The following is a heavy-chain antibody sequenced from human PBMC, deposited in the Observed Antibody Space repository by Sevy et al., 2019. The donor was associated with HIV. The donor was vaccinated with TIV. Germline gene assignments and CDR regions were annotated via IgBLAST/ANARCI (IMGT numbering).Heavy chain of an antibody. CDR3: VRGTGGSGSAGYFGD. CDR1: GFTFSNYV. Sequence: GGSLRLSCAASGFTFSNYVMHWVRQAPGKGLEWVALISLHGTNKDYRDSVKGRFTISRDDAKNTMYVEMTSLTVEDTALYYCVRGTGGSGSAGYFGDWGQGTLVTVSS. J-gene: IGHJ4*02. D-gene: IGHD2-15*01. V-gene: IGHV3-30*04. CDR2: ISLHGTNK.